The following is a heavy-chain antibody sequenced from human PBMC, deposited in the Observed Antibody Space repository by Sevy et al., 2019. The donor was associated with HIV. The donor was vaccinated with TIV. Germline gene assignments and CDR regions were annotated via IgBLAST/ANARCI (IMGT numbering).Heavy chain of an antibody. D-gene: IGHD3-16*01. CDR1: VYIFTNYW. V-gene: IGHV5-51*01. Sequence: GESLKISCKGSVYIFTNYWITWVRQMPGKGLEWMGIVYPGDADVKYNPAFEGHVTMSVDKTITTAYLQWSNLKASDTAIYYCARSASYMDVWGQGTTVTVSS. CDR2: VYPGDADV. J-gene: IGHJ6*02. CDR3: ARSASYMDV.